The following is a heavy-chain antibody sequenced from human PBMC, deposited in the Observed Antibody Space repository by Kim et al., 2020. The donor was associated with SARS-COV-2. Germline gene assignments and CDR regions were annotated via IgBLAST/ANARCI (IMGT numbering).Heavy chain of an antibody. V-gene: IGHV3-21*01. Sequence: VKGRFTISRDNAKNSLYLQMNSLRAEDTAVYYCARDTYNNWNDPVGIVDYWGQGTLVTVSS. D-gene: IGHD1-20*01. J-gene: IGHJ4*02. CDR3: ARDTYNNWNDPVGIVDY.